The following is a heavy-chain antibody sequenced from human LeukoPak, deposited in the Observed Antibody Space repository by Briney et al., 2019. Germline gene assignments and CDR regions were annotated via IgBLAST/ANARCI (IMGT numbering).Heavy chain of an antibody. Sequence: PGGSLRLSCAASGFTFSSYSMNWVRQAPGKGLEWVSSISSSSSYIYYADSVKGRFTISRDNAKNSLYLQMNSLRAEDTAVYYCAREVAPSYYYGMVVWGQGTTVTVSS. V-gene: IGHV3-21*01. CDR3: AREVAPSYYYGMVV. D-gene: IGHD2-15*01. J-gene: IGHJ6*02. CDR2: ISSSSSYI. CDR1: GFTFSSYS.